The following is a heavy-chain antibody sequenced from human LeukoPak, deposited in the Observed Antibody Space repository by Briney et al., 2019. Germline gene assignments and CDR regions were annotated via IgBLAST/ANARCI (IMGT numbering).Heavy chain of an antibody. CDR3: ARIGTTTRGPAGLDV. V-gene: IGHV3-48*03. D-gene: IGHD2/OR15-2a*01. CDR2: IGSGCGANR. Sequence: GGSLTLSCAASGFTFSSYEMNWVRQAPGKGLKWVSYIGSGCGANRFYSESVKGRFTISRDNAKNSLYLHMNRLRAEDTGVYYCARIGTTTRGPAGLDVWGQGTTVTVSS. J-gene: IGHJ6*02. CDR1: GFTFSSYE.